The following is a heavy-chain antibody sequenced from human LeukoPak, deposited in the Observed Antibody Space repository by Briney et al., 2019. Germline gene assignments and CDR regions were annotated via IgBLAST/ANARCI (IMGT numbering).Heavy chain of an antibody. CDR1: GDSVSSNSAA. V-gene: IGHV6-1*01. CDR2: TYYMSKWYN. J-gene: IGHJ4*02. CDR3: ARDIVVVVAGSDEESYFDY. Sequence: SQTLSLTCAISGDSVSSNSAAWNWIRQSPSRGLEWLGRTYYMSKWYNDYAVSVKSRITINPDTSKNQFSLQLNSVTPEDTAVYYCARDIVVVVAGSDEESYFDYWGQGTLVTVSS. D-gene: IGHD2-15*01.